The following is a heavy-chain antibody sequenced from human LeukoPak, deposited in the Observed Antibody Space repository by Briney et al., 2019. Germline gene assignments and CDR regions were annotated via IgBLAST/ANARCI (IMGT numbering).Heavy chain of an antibody. V-gene: IGHV3-30*02. CDR1: GFTLSSYG. CDR2: IRYDGSNK. CDR3: APGYDILTGYYRRGAFDY. J-gene: IGHJ4*02. Sequence: PGGALRLSCAASGFTLSSYGMHWVRQAPGKGLEWVAFIRYDGSNKYYADSVKGRFTISRDNSKNTLYLQMNSLRAEDTAVYYCAPGYDILTGYYRRGAFDYWGQGTLATVSS. D-gene: IGHD3-9*01.